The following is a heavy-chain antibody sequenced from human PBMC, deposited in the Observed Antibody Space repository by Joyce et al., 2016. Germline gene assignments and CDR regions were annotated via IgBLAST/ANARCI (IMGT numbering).Heavy chain of an antibody. CDR1: GFTFSSYW. V-gene: IGHV3-74*01. CDR2: INSEGSRT. D-gene: IGHD3-3*01. Sequence: EVQLVESGGGLVQPGGSLRLSCAASGFTFSSYWMDWVRQAPGEGPGWVSRINSEGSRTNYADSVKGRFTMSRDNARNTLFLQMKNLGGEDTAVYYCARGFSEYLYIFDYWGQGSLVSVSS. CDR3: ARGFSEYLYIFDY. J-gene: IGHJ4*02.